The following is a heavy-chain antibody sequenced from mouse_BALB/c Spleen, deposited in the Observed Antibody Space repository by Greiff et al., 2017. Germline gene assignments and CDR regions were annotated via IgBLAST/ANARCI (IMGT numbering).Heavy chain of an antibody. CDR1: GYTFTSYT. D-gene: IGHD1-2*01. CDR3: ARNGERMILYAMDY. V-gene: IGHV1-4*01. CDR2: INPSSGYT. Sequence: VQLQQSVAELARPGASVKMSCKASGYTFTSYTMHWVKQRPGQGLEWIGYINPSSGYTNYNQKFKDKATLTADKSSSTAYMQLSSLTSEDSAVYYCARNGERMILYAMDYWGQGTSVTVSS. J-gene: IGHJ4*01.